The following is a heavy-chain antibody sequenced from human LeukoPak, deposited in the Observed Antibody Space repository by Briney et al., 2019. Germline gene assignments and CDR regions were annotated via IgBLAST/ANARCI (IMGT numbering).Heavy chain of an antibody. D-gene: IGHD3-9*01. V-gene: IGHV4-38-2*02. CDR1: GYSITSGYY. CDR3: ARDRPTGYRDY. CDR2: INHSGTT. J-gene: IGHJ4*02. Sequence: SETLSLTCTVSGYSITSGYYWGWIRQPPGKGLEWIGSINHSGTTYYNPSLKSRVTISVDTSNNQFSLKLNSVTAADTAVYYCARDRPTGYRDYWGQGTLVTVSS.